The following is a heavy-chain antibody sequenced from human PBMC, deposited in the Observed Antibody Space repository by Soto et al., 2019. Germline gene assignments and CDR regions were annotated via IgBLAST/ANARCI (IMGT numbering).Heavy chain of an antibody. J-gene: IGHJ3*02. CDR3: SRIGYYDIVTGSSLSGKDAFDI. CDR2: IYYSGST. Sequence: QLQLQESGPGLVKPSETLSLTCTVSGGSISSSSYYWGWIRQPPGKGLEWIGSIYYSGSTYYNPSLTSRDATSLDTARNQFSLKLSSVTASDTAVYCCSRIGYYDIVTGSSLSGKDAFDIWGQGTMVTVSS. CDR1: GGSISSSSYY. V-gene: IGHV4-39*01. D-gene: IGHD3-9*01.